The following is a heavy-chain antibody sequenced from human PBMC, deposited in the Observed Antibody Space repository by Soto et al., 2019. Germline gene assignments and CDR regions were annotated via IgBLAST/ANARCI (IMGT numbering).Heavy chain of an antibody. CDR2: IYYSGST. V-gene: IGHV4-31*03. Sequence: QVQLQESGPGLVKPSQTLSLTCTVSGGSISSGGYYWSWIRQHPGKGLEWIGYIYYSGSTYYNPSLKSRVTISVDTSKNQFSLKLSSVTAADTAVYYCALEGDIVVVGYNWFDPWGQGTLVTVSS. CDR3: ALEGDIVVVGYNWFDP. CDR1: GGSISSGGYY. D-gene: IGHD2-15*01. J-gene: IGHJ5*02.